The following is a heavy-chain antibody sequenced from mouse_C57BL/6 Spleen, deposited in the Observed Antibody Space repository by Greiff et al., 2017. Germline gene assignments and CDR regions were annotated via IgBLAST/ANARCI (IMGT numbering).Heavy chain of an antibody. J-gene: IGHJ4*01. CDR1: GYSFTGYY. V-gene: IGHV1-42*01. Sequence: EVQLQQSGPELVKPGASVKISCKASGYSFTGYYMNWVKQSPEKSLEWIGEINPSTGGTTYNQKFKAKATLTVDKSSSTAYMQLKSLTSEDSAVYYCASKGDYYAMDYWGQGTSVTVSS. CDR3: ASKGDYYAMDY. CDR2: INPSTGGT.